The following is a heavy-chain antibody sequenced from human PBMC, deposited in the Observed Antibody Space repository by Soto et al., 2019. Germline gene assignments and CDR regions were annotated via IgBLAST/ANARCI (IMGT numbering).Heavy chain of an antibody. Sequence: QVQLVESGGGVVQPGRSLRLSCAASGFTFRIYAMHWVRQAPGKGLECVAVISYDGSNKFYGDSVKGRFTISRDNSKNTLYLQINSLRYEDTAVYYCARGDREDIAVVIGARTGEYGVDVWGQGTTVTVSS. CDR3: ARGDREDIAVVIGARTGEYGVDV. CDR1: GFTFRIYA. V-gene: IGHV3-30-3*01. CDR2: ISYDGSNK. J-gene: IGHJ6*02. D-gene: IGHD2-15*01.